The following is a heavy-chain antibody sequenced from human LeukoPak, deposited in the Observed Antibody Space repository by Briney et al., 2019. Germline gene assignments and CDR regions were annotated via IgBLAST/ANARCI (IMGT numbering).Heavy chain of an antibody. Sequence: SETLSLTCTVSGGSISSYYWSWIRQPPGKGLEWIGYIHYSGSTNYNPSLKSRVTISVDTSKNQFSLKLSSVTAADTAVYYCARTSTAGFDYWGQGTLVTVSS. D-gene: IGHD4-17*01. CDR3: ARTSTAGFDY. CDR1: GGSISSYY. V-gene: IGHV4-59*01. CDR2: IHYSGST. J-gene: IGHJ4*02.